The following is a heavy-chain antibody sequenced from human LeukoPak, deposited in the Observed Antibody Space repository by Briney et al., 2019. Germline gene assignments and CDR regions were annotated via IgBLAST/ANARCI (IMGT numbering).Heavy chain of an antibody. J-gene: IGHJ3*02. V-gene: IGHV3-66*01. D-gene: IGHD7-27*01. CDR1: GFTFSSYA. CDR2: IYSGGST. CDR3: ARDGRGWGSLNAFGI. Sequence: QTGGSLRLSCAASGFTFSSYAMHWVRQAPGKGLEWVSVIYSGGSTYYADSVKGRFTISRDNSKNTLYLQMNSLRAEDTAVYYCARDGRGWGSLNAFGIWGQGTMVTVSS.